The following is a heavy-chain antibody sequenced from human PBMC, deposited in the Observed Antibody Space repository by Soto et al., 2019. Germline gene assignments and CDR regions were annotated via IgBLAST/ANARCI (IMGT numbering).Heavy chain of an antibody. Sequence: SLTCTVSGGSISSYYWSWIRQPPGKGLEWIGYIYYSGSTNYNPSLKSRVTISVDTSKNQFSLKLSSVTAADTAVYYCAGTMVRENYYFDYWGQGTLVTVSS. V-gene: IGHV4-59*08. CDR3: AGTMVRENYYFDY. CDR2: IYYSGST. CDR1: GGSISSYY. J-gene: IGHJ4*02. D-gene: IGHD3-10*01.